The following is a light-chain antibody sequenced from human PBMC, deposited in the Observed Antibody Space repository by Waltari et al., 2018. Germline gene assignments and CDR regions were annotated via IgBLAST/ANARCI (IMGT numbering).Light chain of an antibody. Sequence: SYELTQPSSVSVSPGQTANILCSGDILAKNYARWFQQKPGQAPLLLIYEDSERPSEIPGRFSGSSSGTTVTLTITGAHVDDEADYYCFSAADNNWVFGGGTKLTVL. CDR2: EDS. CDR3: FSAADNNWV. J-gene: IGLJ3*02. CDR1: ILAKNY. V-gene: IGLV3-27*01.